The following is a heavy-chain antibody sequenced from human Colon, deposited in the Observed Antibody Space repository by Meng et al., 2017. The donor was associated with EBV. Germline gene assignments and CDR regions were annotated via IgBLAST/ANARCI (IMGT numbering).Heavy chain of an antibody. Sequence: QVQLQESCPGLVKPSQTLSLTCTVSGGSISSGNHYWSCIRQHPGKGLEYIGYIYYSGSTYYNPSLKSRVIISVDTSKNQFSLRLNSVTAADTAVYYCASLYGDSSVWYLDLWGRGTLVTVAS. J-gene: IGHJ2*01. D-gene: IGHD4-17*01. CDR1: GGSISSGNHY. V-gene: IGHV4-31*03. CDR3: ASLYGDSSVWYLDL. CDR2: IYYSGST.